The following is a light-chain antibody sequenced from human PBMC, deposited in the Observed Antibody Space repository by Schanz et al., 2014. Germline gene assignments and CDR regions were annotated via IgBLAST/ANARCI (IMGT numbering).Light chain of an antibody. J-gene: IGLJ2*01. CDR2: VN. Sequence: QSALTQPASVSGSPGQSITISCTGTSSDVGGYNYVSWYQQHPGKAPKLMIYVNNRPSGVSNRFSGSKSGNTASLTISGLQAEDEAGYYCCSYAGSNNFVVFGGGTKLTVL. CDR1: SSDVGGYNY. V-gene: IGLV2-14*03. CDR3: CSYAGSNNFVV.